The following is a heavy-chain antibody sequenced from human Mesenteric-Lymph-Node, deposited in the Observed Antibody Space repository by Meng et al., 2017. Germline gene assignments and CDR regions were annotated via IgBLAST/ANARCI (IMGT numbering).Heavy chain of an antibody. CDR3: ARDPTAVAGYFDY. CDR1: GGSISRGGYY. J-gene: IGHJ4*02. D-gene: IGHD6-19*01. Sequence: GHLQEAGPGLLKPSQTLSLTCTVSGGSISRGGYYWSWIRQHPGKGLEWIGYIYYSGSTYYNPSLKSRVTISVDTSKNQFSLKLTSVTAADTALYYCARDPTAVAGYFDYWGRGTLVTVSS. V-gene: IGHV4-31*03. CDR2: IYYSGST.